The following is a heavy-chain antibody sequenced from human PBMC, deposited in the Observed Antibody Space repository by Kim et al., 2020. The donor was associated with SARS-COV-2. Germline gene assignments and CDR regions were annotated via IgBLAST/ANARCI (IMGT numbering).Heavy chain of an antibody. V-gene: IGHV3-48*02. D-gene: IGHD3-22*01. Sequence: GGSLRLSCAASGFTFSSFSMNWVRQAPGKGLEWVSYISRSSVSIYYADSVKGRFTISRDNAKNSLYLQMNSLRDEDTAVYYCARESWLPLYAFDIWGQGRMVTVSS. CDR3: ARESWLPLYAFDI. J-gene: IGHJ3*02. CDR2: ISRSSVSI. CDR1: GFTFSSFS.